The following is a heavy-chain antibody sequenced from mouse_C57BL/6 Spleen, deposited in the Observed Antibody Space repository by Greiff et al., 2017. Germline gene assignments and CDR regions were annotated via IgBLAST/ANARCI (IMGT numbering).Heavy chain of an antibody. D-gene: IGHD4-1*02. CDR3: ARDQLFFAY. J-gene: IGHJ3*01. V-gene: IGHV5-4*01. CDR1: GFTFSSYA. Sequence: EVKLVESGGGLVKPGGSLKLSCAASGFTFSSYAMSWVRQTPEKRLEWVATISDGGSYTYYPDNVKGRFTISRDNAKNNLYLQMSHLKSEDTAMYYCARDQLFFAYWGQGTLVTVSA. CDR2: ISDGGSYT.